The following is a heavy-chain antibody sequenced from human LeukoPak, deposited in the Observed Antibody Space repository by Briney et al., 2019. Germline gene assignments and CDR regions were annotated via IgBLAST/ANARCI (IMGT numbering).Heavy chain of an antibody. D-gene: IGHD2-8*02. CDR3: ARDRVTESTDLLPWGMDV. CDR1: GFTFSSYA. J-gene: IGHJ6*02. Sequence: GGSLRLSCAASGFTFSSYAMSWVRQAPGKGLGWVAVISYDGSNKYYADSVKGRFTISRDNSKNTLYLQMNSLRAEDTAVYYCARDRVTESTDLLPWGMDVWGQGTTVTVSS. V-gene: IGHV3-30*03. CDR2: ISYDGSNK.